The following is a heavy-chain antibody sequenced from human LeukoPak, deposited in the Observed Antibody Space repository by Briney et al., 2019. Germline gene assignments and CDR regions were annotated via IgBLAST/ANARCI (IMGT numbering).Heavy chain of an antibody. V-gene: IGHV1-69*05. J-gene: IGHJ4*02. CDR3: ARLSSSSPPEDY. D-gene: IGHD6-13*01. CDR1: GGTFSSYA. Sequence: SVKVSCKASGGTFSSYAISWVRQAPGQGLEWMGRIIPIFGTANYAQKFQGGVTITTDESTSTAYMELSSLRSEDTAVYYCARLSSSSPPEDYWGQGTLVTVSS. CDR2: IIPIFGTA.